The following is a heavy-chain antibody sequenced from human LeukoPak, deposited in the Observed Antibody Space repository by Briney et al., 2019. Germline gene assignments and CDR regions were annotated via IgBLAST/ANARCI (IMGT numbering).Heavy chain of an antibody. V-gene: IGHV3-23*01. CDR1: GFTFSSYT. CDR3: AKDGGLWVSAHWGDS. D-gene: IGHD7-27*01. J-gene: IGHJ4*02. CDR2: ITTSDGNT. Sequence: GGSLRLSCAASGFTFSSYTMSWVRQAPGKGLEWVSTITTSDGNTYYADSVKGRFTVSRDNSKNTLFRQMNSLRAEDTAVYYCAKDGGLWVSAHWGDSWGRGTLVTVSS.